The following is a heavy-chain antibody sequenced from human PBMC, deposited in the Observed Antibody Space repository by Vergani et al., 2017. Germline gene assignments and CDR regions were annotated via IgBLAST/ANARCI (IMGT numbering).Heavy chain of an antibody. D-gene: IGHD6-19*01. CDR1: GFTFDDYA. J-gene: IGHJ4*02. CDR2: ISGDGGST. V-gene: IGHV3-43*02. CDR3: AKDEPLAGAVAGFFDY. Sequence: EVQLVVSGGGVVQPGGSLRLSCAASGFTFDDYAMHWVRQAPGKGLEWVSLISGDGGSTYYADSVKGRFTISRDNSKNSLYLQMNSLRTEDTALYYCAKDEPLAGAVAGFFDYWGQGTLVTVSS.